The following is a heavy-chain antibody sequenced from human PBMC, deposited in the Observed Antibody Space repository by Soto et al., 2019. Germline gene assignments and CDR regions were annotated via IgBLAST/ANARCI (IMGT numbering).Heavy chain of an antibody. CDR1: GFTFSDYA. CDR2: VSHGVRNT. D-gene: IGHD6-19*01. Sequence: VQLVESGGGVVQPGRSLRLSCAASGFTFSDYAMHWVRQAPGKGLEWVAVVSHGVRNTHYADSVKGRFTISRDSSKNTVSLEMTSLRAEDTAVYYCAKGGRQWLVTSDFNYWGQGALVTVSS. CDR3: AKGGRQWLVTSDFNY. V-gene: IGHV3-30*18. J-gene: IGHJ4*02.